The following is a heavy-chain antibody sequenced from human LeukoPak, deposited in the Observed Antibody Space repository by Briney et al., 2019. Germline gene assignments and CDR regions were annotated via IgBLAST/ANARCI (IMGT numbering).Heavy chain of an antibody. V-gene: IGHV4-59*08. D-gene: IGHD6-19*01. CDR3: ARRRAVPGFYYFDY. CDR2: IYYSGST. CDR1: ACSISIYY. J-gene: IGHJ4*02. Sequence: ETLSLTCTVSACSISIYYWTWLRHPPGKGLEWIGYIYYSGSTNYNPSLKSRVTISVDTSKNQFSLKLSSLTAADTAVYYCARRRAVPGFYYFDYWGQGTLVTVSS.